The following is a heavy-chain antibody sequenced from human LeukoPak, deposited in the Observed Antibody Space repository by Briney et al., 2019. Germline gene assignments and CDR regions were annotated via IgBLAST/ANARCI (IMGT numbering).Heavy chain of an antibody. CDR3: ARQPAAGTIDY. CDR2: IYYSGST. Sequence: SETLSLTCTVSGYFIRSGFYWGWIRQPPGKGLEWIGSIYYSGSTYYNPSLKSRVTISVDTSKNQFSLKLSSVTAADTAVYYCARQPAAGTIDYWGQGTLVTVSS. J-gene: IGHJ4*02. CDR1: GYFIRSGFY. D-gene: IGHD6-13*01. V-gene: IGHV4-38-2*02.